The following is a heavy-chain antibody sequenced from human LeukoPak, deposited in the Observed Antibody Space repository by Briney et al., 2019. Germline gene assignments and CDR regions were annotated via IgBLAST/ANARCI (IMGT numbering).Heavy chain of an antibody. D-gene: IGHD6-13*01. CDR3: ARGVRRIAAAGTGDY. V-gene: IGHV1-2*02. Sequence: GASVKVSCKASGYTFTGYYMHWARQAPGQGLEWMGWINPNSGGTNYAQKFQGRVTMTRDTSISTAYMELSRLRSDDTAVYYCARGVRRIAAAGTGDYWGQGTLVTVSS. CDR1: GYTFTGYY. J-gene: IGHJ4*02. CDR2: INPNSGGT.